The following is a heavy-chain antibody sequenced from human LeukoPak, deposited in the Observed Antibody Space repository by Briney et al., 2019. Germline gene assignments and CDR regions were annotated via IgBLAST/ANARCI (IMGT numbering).Heavy chain of an antibody. D-gene: IGHD2-2*01. CDR2: IYTSGST. J-gene: IGHJ3*02. CDR3: AALWYQLPSHAFDI. V-gene: IGHV4-61*02. CDR1: GGSISSGSYY. Sequence: SQTLSLTCTVSGGSISSGSYYWSWIRQPAGKGLEWIGRIYTSGSTNYNPSLKSRVTISVDTSKNQFSLKLSSVTAADTAVYYCAALWYQLPSHAFDIRGQGTMVTVSS.